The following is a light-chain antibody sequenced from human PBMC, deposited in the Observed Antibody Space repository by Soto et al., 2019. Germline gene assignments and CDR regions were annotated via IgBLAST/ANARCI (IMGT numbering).Light chain of an antibody. CDR3: SSYAGSTTFDV. J-gene: IGLJ1*01. CDR1: NSDVGGYNY. V-gene: IGLV2-8*01. CDR2: DVN. Sequence: QSVLTQPPSASGSPGQSVAISCTGTNSDVGGYNYVSWYQQHPGKAPKLIIYDVNKRPSGVPDRFSGSKSGNTASLTVSGLQAEDEADYYCSSYAGSTTFDVFGTGTKVTRP.